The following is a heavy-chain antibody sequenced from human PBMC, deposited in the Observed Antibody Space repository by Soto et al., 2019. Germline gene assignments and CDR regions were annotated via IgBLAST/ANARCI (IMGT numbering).Heavy chain of an antibody. V-gene: IGHV3-53*05. J-gene: IGHJ6*02. CDR2: MYSNGHT. CDR3: ARESGSPVTYHYSYGMDV. D-gene: IGHD4-17*01. Sequence: EVQLVETGGGLIQPGGSLRLSCVASGFSVTSNYMTWVRQAPGKGPEWVSVMYSNGHTYYADSVEGRFTNSRDRSSNTLYLQMTSLIREDTAVYYCARESGSPVTYHYSYGMDVWGQGTTVTVSS. CDR1: GFSVTSNY.